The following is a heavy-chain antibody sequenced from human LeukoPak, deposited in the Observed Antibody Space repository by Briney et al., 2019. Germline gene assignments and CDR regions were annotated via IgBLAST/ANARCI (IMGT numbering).Heavy chain of an antibody. D-gene: IGHD2-21*02. V-gene: IGHV3-30-3*01. Sequence: GGSLRLSCAASGFTFSSYAMHWVRQAPGKGLEWVAVISYDGSNKYYADSVKGRFTISRDNSKNTLYLQMNSLRAEDTAVYYCARDPPSIVVVTANHFDFWGQGTLVTVSS. CDR3: ARDPPSIVVVTANHFDF. CDR1: GFTFSSYA. CDR2: ISYDGSNK. J-gene: IGHJ4*02.